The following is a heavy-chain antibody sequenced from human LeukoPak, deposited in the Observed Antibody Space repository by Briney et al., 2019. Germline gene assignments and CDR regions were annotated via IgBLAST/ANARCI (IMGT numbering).Heavy chain of an antibody. CDR3: ARGLGYCSSTSCLVNWFDP. D-gene: IGHD2-2*01. CDR2: INHSGST. J-gene: IGHJ5*02. CDR1: GGSFSGCY. Sequence: SETLSLTCAVYGGSFSGCYWSWIRQPPGKGLEWIGEINHSGSTNYNPSLKSRVTISVDTSKNQFSLKLSSVTAADTAVYYCARGLGYCSSTSCLVNWFDPWGQGTLVTVSS. V-gene: IGHV4-34*01.